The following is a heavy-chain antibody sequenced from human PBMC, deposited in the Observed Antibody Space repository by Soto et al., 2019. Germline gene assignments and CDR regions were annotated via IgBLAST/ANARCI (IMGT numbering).Heavy chain of an antibody. Sequence: EVPVVESGGGLVKPGGSLRLSGAASGFPFNDAWMTWVRQAPGKGLEWVGRIISKPDGGTTDYAAPVKGRFTISRDDSKNTLYLQMNSLKSEDTAVYYCTTDYFYGSGNGDYWGQGTLVTVSS. D-gene: IGHD3-10*01. V-gene: IGHV3-15*01. J-gene: IGHJ4*02. CDR2: IISKPDGGTT. CDR1: GFPFNDAW. CDR3: TTDYFYGSGNGDY.